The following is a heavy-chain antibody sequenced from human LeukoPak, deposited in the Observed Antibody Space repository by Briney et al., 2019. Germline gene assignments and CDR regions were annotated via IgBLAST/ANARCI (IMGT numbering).Heavy chain of an antibody. D-gene: IGHD6-19*01. J-gene: IGHJ6*02. CDR2: IYYSGGT. CDR1: GGSISSYY. V-gene: IGHV4-59*01. Sequence: NPSETLSLTCIVSGGSISSYYWSWIRHPPEKGLEWIGYIYYSGGTNYNPSLKTRVPISGDTSKNQFSLKLSYVTGADTAVYYCARERIAVAATKCRYYCYGMDVWGQGTTVTVSS. CDR3: ARERIAVAATKCRYYCYGMDV.